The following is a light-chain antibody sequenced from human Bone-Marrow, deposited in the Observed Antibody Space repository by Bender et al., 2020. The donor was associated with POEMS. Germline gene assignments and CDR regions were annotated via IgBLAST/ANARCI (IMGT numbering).Light chain of an antibody. V-gene: IGLV2-14*03. J-gene: IGLJ2*01. CDR1: SSDIGTYNY. CDR3: CSYAGSSTFDVV. Sequence: QSALTQPASVSGSPGQSITISCTGGSSDIGTYNYVSWYQQHPDKAPKLMIHDVSYRPSGISNRFSGSKSGNTASLTISGLQPEDEADYYCCSYAGSSTFDVVFGGGTKLTVL. CDR2: DVS.